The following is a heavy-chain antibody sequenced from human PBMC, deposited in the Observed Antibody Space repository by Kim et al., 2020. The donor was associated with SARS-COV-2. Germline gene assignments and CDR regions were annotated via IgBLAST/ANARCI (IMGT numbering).Heavy chain of an antibody. J-gene: IGHJ4*02. D-gene: IGHD2-15*01. CDR2: GET. Sequence: GETIYAQTFQGRVTMTEDTSTDTAYMELSSLRSEDTAVYYCATFHSPIDYWGQGTLVTVSS. CDR3: ATFHSPIDY. V-gene: IGHV1-24*01.